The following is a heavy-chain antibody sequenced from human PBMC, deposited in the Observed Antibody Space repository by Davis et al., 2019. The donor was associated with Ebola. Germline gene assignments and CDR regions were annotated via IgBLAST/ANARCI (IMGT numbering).Heavy chain of an antibody. CDR1: GFTFSSYA. CDR3: ARHDYGDSHFDY. J-gene: IGHJ4*02. D-gene: IGHD4-17*01. V-gene: IGHV3-23*01. CDR2: ISGSGGST. Sequence: GESLKISCAASGFTFSSYAMSWVRQAQGKGLEWVSAISGSGGSTFYADSVKGRFTISRDNSKNTLYLQMNSLRAEDTAVYYCARHDYGDSHFDYWGQGTLVTVSS.